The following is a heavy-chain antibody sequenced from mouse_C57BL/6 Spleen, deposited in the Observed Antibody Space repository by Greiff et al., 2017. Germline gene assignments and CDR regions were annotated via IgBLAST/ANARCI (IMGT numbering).Heavy chain of an antibody. CDR3: ARWEGGTVFDY. V-gene: IGHV1-80*01. CDR1: GYAFSSSW. J-gene: IGHJ2*01. Sequence: VLGVESGAELVKPGASVKISCKASGYAFSSSWMNWVKQRPGTGLEWIGQIYPGDGDTNYNGKFKGKATLTADKSSSTDYMQLSSLTSEDSAVXCCARWEGGTVFDYWGQGTALTVSS. CDR2: IYPGDGDT. D-gene: IGHD4-1*01.